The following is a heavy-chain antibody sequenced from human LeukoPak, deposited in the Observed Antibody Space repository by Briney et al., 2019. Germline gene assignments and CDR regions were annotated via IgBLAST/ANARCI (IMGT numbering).Heavy chain of an antibody. CDR1: GESFSGYY. CDR2: INHSGST. V-gene: IGHV4-34*01. J-gene: IGHJ4*02. Sequence: PSETLSLTCAVYGESFSGYYWSWIRQPPGKGLEWIGEINHSGSTNYSPSLKSRVTISVDTSKNQFSLKLSSVTAADTAVYYCARAVRNTVWENYYFDYWGQGALVTVSS. CDR3: ARAVRNTVWENYYFDY. D-gene: IGHD1-26*01.